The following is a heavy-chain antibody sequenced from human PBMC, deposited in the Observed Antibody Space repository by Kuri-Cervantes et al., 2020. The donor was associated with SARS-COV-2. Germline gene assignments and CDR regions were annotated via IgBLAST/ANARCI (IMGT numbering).Heavy chain of an antibody. Sequence: GESLKISCAASGFTFSSYGMHWVRQAPGKGLEWVAVISYDGSNKYYADSVKGRFTISRDNSKNTLYLQMNSLRAEDTAVYYCARVGRGELYYYYGMDVWGQGTTVTVSS. CDR2: ISYDGSNK. D-gene: IGHD2-21*01. CDR3: ARVGRGELYYYYGMDV. J-gene: IGHJ6*02. CDR1: GFTFSSYG. V-gene: IGHV3-30*03.